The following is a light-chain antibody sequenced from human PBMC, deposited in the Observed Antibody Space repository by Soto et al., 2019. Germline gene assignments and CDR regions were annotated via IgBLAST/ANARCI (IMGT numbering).Light chain of an antibody. CDR3: ATWDDTLNLLYV. Sequence: QSALTQPPSASGTPGQRVTISCSGSGSNIGSNSVYWYQQLPGTAPKLLIYRNNQRPSGVPDRFSGSKSGTSASLAISGLRSEDEADYYCATWDDTLNLLYVFGAGTKFTVL. V-gene: IGLV1-47*01. CDR2: RNN. J-gene: IGLJ1*01. CDR1: GSNIGSNS.